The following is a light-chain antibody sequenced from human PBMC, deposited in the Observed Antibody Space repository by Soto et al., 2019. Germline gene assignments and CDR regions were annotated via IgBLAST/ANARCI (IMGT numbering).Light chain of an antibody. CDR2: AAS. J-gene: IGKJ3*01. V-gene: IGKV1-9*01. CDR1: QGISSY. CDR3: QQTYSIPLT. Sequence: DIQLTQSPSFLSASVGDRVTITCRASQGISSYLAWYQQKPGKAPKLLIYAASTLQSGVPSRFSGSGSGTEFTLTISSLQPEDFASYYCQQTYSIPLTFGPGTRVDV.